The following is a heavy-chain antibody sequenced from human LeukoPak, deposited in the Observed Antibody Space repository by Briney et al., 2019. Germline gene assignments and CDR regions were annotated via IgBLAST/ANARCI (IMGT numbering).Heavy chain of an antibody. CDR2: IKQDGSQR. D-gene: IGHD6-6*01. V-gene: IGHV3-7*01. Sequence: GGSLRLSCTASGFTFSDYRMTWVRQAPGKGPEWVANIKQDGSQRYYVDSVRGRFTISRDNAKNSLFLQMNGLRAEDTAVYYCARRGGSSSRRSPIDYWGQGTLVTVSS. J-gene: IGHJ4*02. CDR1: GFTFSDYR. CDR3: ARRGGSSSRRSPIDY.